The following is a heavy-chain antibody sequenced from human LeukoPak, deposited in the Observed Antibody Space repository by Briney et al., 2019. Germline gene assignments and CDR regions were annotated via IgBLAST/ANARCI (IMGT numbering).Heavy chain of an antibody. CDR1: GYTFTDYY. V-gene: IGHV1-46*01. CDR3: AREGIGLERDYGAFDI. D-gene: IGHD3-16*01. Sequence: GASVKVSCKASGYTFTDYYMHWVRQAPGQGLEWMGIINPSGGSTSYAQKFQGRVTMTRDTSTSTVYMELSSLRSEDTAVYYCAREGIGLERDYGAFDIWGQGTMVTVSS. J-gene: IGHJ3*02. CDR2: INPSGGST.